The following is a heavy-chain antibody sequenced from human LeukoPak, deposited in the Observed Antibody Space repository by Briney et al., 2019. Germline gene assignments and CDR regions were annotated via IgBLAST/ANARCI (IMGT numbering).Heavy chain of an antibody. J-gene: IGHJ4*02. Sequence: PGGSLRLSCATSGFTFSRYWMTWVRQAPGKGLEWVASIKEDGSEKYHMDSVKGRFTVSRDNAKNSLYLQMNSLRVEDTAVYYCARDTGYHTFDYWGQGTLVTVSS. V-gene: IGHV3-7*05. D-gene: IGHD5-12*01. CDR1: GFTFSRYW. CDR2: IKEDGSEK. CDR3: ARDTGYHTFDY.